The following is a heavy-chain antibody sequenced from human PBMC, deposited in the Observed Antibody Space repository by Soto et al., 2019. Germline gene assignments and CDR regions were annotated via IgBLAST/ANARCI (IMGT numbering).Heavy chain of an antibody. D-gene: IGHD1-26*01. J-gene: IGHJ4*02. CDR1: GASISSGSYH. Sequence: SLTPSCDVSGASISSGSYHWSWIRQHPGKGLEWIGNIYYSGSSYYNPSLKSRATISIDTSKDQFSLRLGSVTAADTDVYYCARVEGSSYYFRHDCWGRGTLVTVSS. CDR2: IYYSGSS. V-gene: IGHV4-31*11. CDR3: ARVEGSSYYFRHDC.